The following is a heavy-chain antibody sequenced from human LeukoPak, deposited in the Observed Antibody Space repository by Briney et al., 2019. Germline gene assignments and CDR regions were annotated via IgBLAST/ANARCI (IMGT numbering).Heavy chain of an antibody. CDR1: GGSISSYY. D-gene: IGHD6-13*01. Sequence: SETLSLTCTVSGGSISSYYWSWIRQPPGKGLEWIGYIYYSGSTNYNPSLKSRATISVDTSKNQFSLKLSSVTAADTAVYYCARRRIAAAGNDYWGQGTLVTVSS. J-gene: IGHJ4*02. CDR3: ARRRIAAAGNDY. CDR2: IYYSGST. V-gene: IGHV4-59*12.